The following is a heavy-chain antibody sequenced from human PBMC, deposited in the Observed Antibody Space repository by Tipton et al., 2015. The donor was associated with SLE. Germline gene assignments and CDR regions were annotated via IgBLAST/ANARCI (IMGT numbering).Heavy chain of an antibody. J-gene: IGHJ4*02. CDR2: VSYSGSI. CDR3: AKGSGWYKD. V-gene: IGHV4-39*07. D-gene: IGHD6-19*01. CDR1: GCSIRHRSYF. Sequence: TLSLTCTVSGCSIRHRSYFWGWIRQPPGKGLEWIGRVSYSGSIYYNPSLKSRVTISVDTPRGQFSLRLSSVTAADTAVFYCAKGSGWYKDWGRGILVTVSS.